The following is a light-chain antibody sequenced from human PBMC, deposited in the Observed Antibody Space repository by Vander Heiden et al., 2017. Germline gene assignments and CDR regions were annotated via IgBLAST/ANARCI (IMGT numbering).Light chain of an antibody. CDR1: SSDVRFYNY. CDR2: DVT. CDR3: CSFADNVV. Sequence: QSALTPPRSVSGSPGQSVTISCTGTSSDVRFYNYVSWYRQYPGKAPKLIIFDVTKRPSGVPDRFSGSKSGNTASLTISGLQAEDEADYYCCSFADNVVFGGGTKLTVL. V-gene: IGLV2-11*01. J-gene: IGLJ2*01.